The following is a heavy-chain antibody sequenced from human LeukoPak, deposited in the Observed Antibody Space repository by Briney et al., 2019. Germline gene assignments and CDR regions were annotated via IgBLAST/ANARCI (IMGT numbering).Heavy chain of an antibody. J-gene: IGHJ4*02. CDR3: AREMAAGERAEAVIDY. CDR1: GFTFISYG. Sequence: SGGSLSLSCEAPGFTFISYGITGVRQAPGKGLEWVPNKKQDGSEKYYVDSVKGRFTISRDNAKNSLYLQMNSLRAEDTAVYYCAREMAAGERAEAVIDYWGQGTLVTVSS. CDR2: KKQDGSEK. V-gene: IGHV3-7*01. D-gene: IGHD6-13*01.